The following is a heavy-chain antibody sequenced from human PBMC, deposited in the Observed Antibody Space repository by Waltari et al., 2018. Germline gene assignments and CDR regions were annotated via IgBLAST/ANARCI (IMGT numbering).Heavy chain of an antibody. D-gene: IGHD1-26*01. J-gene: IGHJ4*02. CDR3: ARQGAGVGATSLDY. CDR1: GYSISSGYY. V-gene: IGHV4-38-2*01. Sequence: QVQLQESGPGLVKPSETLSLTCAVSGYSISSGYYWGWIRQPPGKGLEWIGSIYHSGSTYYNPSRKSRVTISVDTSKNQFSLKLSSVTAADTAVYYCARQGAGVGATSLDYWGQGTLVTVSS. CDR2: IYHSGST.